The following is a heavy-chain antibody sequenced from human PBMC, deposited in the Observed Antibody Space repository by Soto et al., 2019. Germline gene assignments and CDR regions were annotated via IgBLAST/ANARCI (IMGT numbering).Heavy chain of an antibody. CDR2: IYYSGST. CDR1: GGSISSGGYY. CDR3: ARGSDWNKYNWFDP. V-gene: IGHV4-31*03. D-gene: IGHD1-1*01. Sequence: SETLSLTCTVSGGSISSGGYYWSWIRQHPGKGLEWIGYIYYSGSTYYNPSLKSRVTISVDTSKNQFSLKLSSVTAADTAVYYCARGSDWNKYNWFDPWGQGTLVTVSS. J-gene: IGHJ5*02.